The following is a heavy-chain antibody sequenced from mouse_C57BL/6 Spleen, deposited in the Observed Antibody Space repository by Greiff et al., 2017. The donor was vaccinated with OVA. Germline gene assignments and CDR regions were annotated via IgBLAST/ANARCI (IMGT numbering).Heavy chain of an antibody. Sequence: EVNVVESGGDLVKPGGSLKLSCAASGFTFSSYGMSWVRQTPDKRLEWVATISSGGSYTYYPDSVKGRFTISRDNAKNTLYLQMSSLKSEDTAMYYCARPPDSSGYWFAYWGQGTLVTVSA. J-gene: IGHJ3*01. V-gene: IGHV5-6*01. CDR2: ISSGGSYT. CDR3: ARPPDSSGYWFAY. CDR1: GFTFSSYG. D-gene: IGHD3-2*02.